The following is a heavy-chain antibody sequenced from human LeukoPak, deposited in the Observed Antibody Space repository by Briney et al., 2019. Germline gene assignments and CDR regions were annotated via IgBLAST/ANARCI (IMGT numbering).Heavy chain of an antibody. CDR3: IADRGISGRNYLDL. J-gene: IGHJ4*02. V-gene: IGHV3-15*05. D-gene: IGHD1-14*01. Sequence: SGGSLRLSCGASGFSFRNAWMNWVRQTPGEGLEWVGRLKSKSDGGTTDYAAPVRGRFTISRDDSESTLYLQMNSLKIEDTAVYYCIADRGISGRNYLDLWGQGTQVTVSS. CDR2: LKSKSDGGTT. CDR1: GFSFRNAW.